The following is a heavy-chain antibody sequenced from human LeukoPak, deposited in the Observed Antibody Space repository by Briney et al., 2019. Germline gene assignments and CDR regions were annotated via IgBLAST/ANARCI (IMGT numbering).Heavy chain of an antibody. D-gene: IGHD3-22*01. CDR3: ARVQWLSFDY. Sequence: GGSLRLSCAASGFTFSTYFIHWVRQGPGKGLVWVSRIGSDGSSASSADSVKGRFTISRDNSKNTLYLQMNSLRAEDTAVYYCARVQWLSFDYWGQGTLVTVSS. CDR2: IGSDGSSA. J-gene: IGHJ4*02. V-gene: IGHV3-74*01. CDR1: GFTFSTYF.